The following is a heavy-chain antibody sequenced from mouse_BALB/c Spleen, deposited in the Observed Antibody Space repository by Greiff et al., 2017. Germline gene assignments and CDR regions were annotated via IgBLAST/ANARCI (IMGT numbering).Heavy chain of an antibody. D-gene: IGHD2-1*01. CDR3: ARLGKGFDY. Sequence: LQESGAELARPGASVKLSCKASGYTFTSYWMQWVKQRPGQGLEWIGAIYPGDGDTRYTQKFKGKATLTADKSSSTAYMQLSSLASEDSAVYYCARLGKGFDYWGQGTTLTVSS. CDR2: IYPGDGDT. V-gene: IGHV1-87*01. J-gene: IGHJ2*01. CDR1: GYTFTSYW.